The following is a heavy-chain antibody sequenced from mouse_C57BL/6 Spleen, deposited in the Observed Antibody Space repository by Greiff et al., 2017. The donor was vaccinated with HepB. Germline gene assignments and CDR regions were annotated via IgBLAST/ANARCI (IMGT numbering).Heavy chain of an antibody. V-gene: IGHV6-6*01. D-gene: IGHD1-1*01. J-gene: IGHJ1*03. Sequence: EVKVVESGGGLVQPGGSMKLSCAASGFTFSDAWMDWVRQSPEKGLEWVAEIRNKANNHATYYAESVKGRFTISRDDSNSSVYLQMNSLRAEDTGIYYCTRGYYGSSDGYFDVWGTGTTVTVSS. CDR2: IRNKANNHAT. CDR1: GFTFSDAW. CDR3: TRGYYGSSDGYFDV.